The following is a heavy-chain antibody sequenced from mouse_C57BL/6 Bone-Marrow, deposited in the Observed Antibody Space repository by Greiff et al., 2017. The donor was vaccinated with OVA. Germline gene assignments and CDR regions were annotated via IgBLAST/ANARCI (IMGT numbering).Heavy chain of an antibody. Sequence: QVQLQQPGTELVKPGASVKLSCKASGYTFTSYWMHWVKQRPGQGLEWIGNINPSNGGTNYNEKYKSKATLTVDKSSSTAYMQLSSLTSEDSAVYYGARRGEYGYDWYFDVWGTGTTVTVSA. J-gene: IGHJ1*03. D-gene: IGHD2-2*01. CDR1: GYTFTSYW. V-gene: IGHV1-53*01. CDR2: INPSNGGT. CDR3: ARRGEYGYDWYFDV.